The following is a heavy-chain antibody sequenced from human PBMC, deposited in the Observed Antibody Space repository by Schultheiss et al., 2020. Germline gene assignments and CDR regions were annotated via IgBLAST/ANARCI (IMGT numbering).Heavy chain of an antibody. CDR2: IYYSGST. D-gene: IGHD3-16*02. J-gene: IGHJ4*02. CDR3: ARDTIYDYVWGSYRYLDY. Sequence: SQTLSLTCTVSGGSISSYYWSWIRQPPGKGLEWIGYIYYSGSTYYNPSLKSRVTISVDTSKNQFSLKLSSVTAADTAVYYCARDTIYDYVWGSYRYLDYWGQGTLVTLSS. CDR1: GGSISSYY. V-gene: IGHV4-59*01.